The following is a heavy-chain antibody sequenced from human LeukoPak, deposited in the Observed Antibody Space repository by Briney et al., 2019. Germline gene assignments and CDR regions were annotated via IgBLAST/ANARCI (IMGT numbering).Heavy chain of an antibody. CDR2: ISSSGGST. V-gene: IGHV3-23*01. CDR3: AKRGVVIRVILVGFHKEAYYFDS. Sequence: PGGSLRLSCAASGFTFSSYAMSWVRQAPGKGLEWVSAISSSGGSTYYADSVKGRFTISRDNPKNTLILQMNSLRPEDTAVYFCAKRGVVIRVILVGFHKEAYYFDSWGQGALVTVSS. CDR1: GFTFSSYA. D-gene: IGHD3-22*01. J-gene: IGHJ4*02.